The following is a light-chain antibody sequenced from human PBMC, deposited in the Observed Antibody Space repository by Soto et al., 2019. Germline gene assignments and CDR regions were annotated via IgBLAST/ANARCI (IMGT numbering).Light chain of an antibody. CDR2: DAS. CDR1: QTISSW. V-gene: IGKV1-5*01. J-gene: IGKJ5*01. CDR3: QQYNSYPLT. Sequence: DIQMTQSPSTLSGSVGDRVTTTCRASQTISSWLAWYQQKPGKAPKLLIYDASSLESGVPSRFSGSGSGTEFTLTISSLQPDDFATYYCQQYNSYPLTFGQGTRLEIK.